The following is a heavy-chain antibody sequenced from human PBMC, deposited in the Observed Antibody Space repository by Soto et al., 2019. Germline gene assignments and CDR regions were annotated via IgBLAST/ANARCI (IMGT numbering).Heavy chain of an antibody. Sequence: GGSLRLSCAASGFTFSSYAMHWVRQAPGKGLEWVAVISYDGSNKYYADSVKGRFTISRDNSKNTLYLQMNSLRAEDTAVYYCARDQDEYQQLFDYWGQGTMVTVYS. D-gene: IGHD2-2*01. V-gene: IGHV3-30-3*01. CDR3: ARDQDEYQQLFDY. J-gene: IGHJ4*02. CDR1: GFTFSSYA. CDR2: ISYDGSNK.